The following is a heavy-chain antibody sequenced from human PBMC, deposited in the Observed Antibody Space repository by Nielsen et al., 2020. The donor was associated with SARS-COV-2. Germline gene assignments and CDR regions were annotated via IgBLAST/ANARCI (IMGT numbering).Heavy chain of an antibody. D-gene: IGHD4-17*01. CDR3: ARAAVTTWGSGFWWFDP. J-gene: IGHJ5*02. V-gene: IGHV1-2*06. CDR1: GYTFTGYY. CDR2: ISPNSGGT. Sequence: ASVKVSCKASGYTFTGYYMHWVRQAPGQGLEWMGRISPNSGGTNYAQKFQGRVTMTRDTSISTAYMELSRLRSDDTAVYYCARAAVTTWGSGFWWFDPWGQGTLVTVSS.